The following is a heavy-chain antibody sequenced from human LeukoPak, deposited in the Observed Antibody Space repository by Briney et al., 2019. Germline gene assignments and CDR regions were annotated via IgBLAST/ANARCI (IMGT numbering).Heavy chain of an antibody. CDR3: AAKLGYCSSTSCYYFDY. D-gene: IGHD2-2*01. CDR1: GGSISSYY. J-gene: IGHJ4*02. CDR2: IYTSGST. V-gene: IGHV4-4*07. Sequence: SEALSLTCTVSGGSISSYYWSWIRQSAGKGLEWIGRIYTSGSTNYNPSLKSRVTMSVDTSKNQFSLKLSSVTAADTAVYYCAAKLGYCSSTSCYYFDYWGQGTLVTVSS.